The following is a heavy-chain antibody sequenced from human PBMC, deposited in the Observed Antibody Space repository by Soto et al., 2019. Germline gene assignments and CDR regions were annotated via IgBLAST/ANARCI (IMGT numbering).Heavy chain of an antibody. J-gene: IGHJ6*03. CDR2: IYYSGST. V-gene: IGHV4-59*08. CDR3: ARRKGHCSGGSCYASYYYYYMDV. Sequence: ETLSLTCTVSGGSISSYYWSWIRQPPGKGLEWIGYIYYSGSTNYNPSLKSRVTISVDTSKNQFSLKLSSVTAADTAVYYCARRKGHCSGGSCYASYYYYYMDVWGKGTTVTVSS. CDR1: GGSISSYY. D-gene: IGHD2-15*01.